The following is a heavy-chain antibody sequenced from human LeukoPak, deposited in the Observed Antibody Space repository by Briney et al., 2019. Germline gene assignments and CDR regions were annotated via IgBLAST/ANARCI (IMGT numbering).Heavy chain of an antibody. CDR2: IHYSGST. J-gene: IGHJ4*02. D-gene: IGHD3-22*01. V-gene: IGHV4-39*07. CDR1: GGSISSSGYH. Sequence: SETLSLTCTVSGGSISSSGYHWGWIRQPPGKGLEWIGSIHYSGSTFYNPSLKSRVTVSVETSTNQFSLRLSSVTAADTAVYYCAKGPGNYDSSGYYWKWNLYFDYWGQGTLVTVSS. CDR3: AKGPGNYDSSGYYWKWNLYFDY.